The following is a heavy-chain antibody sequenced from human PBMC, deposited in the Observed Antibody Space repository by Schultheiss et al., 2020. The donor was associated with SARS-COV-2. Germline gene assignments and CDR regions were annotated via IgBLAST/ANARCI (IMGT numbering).Heavy chain of an antibody. D-gene: IGHD6-19*01. J-gene: IGHJ6*02. CDR3: ARIQWVVPPQGRTHHYGMDV. Sequence: SGSTLVKPTQTLTLTCTVSGFSLSTFGLCVSWIRQPPGKALEWLALIDWDDGKYYSTSLNTRLTISKDTSKNQVVLTMTNMDHVDTATYFCARIQWVVPPQGRTHHYGMDVWGQGTAVTVSS. CDR2: IDWDDGK. V-gene: IGHV2-70*01. CDR1: GFSLSTFGLC.